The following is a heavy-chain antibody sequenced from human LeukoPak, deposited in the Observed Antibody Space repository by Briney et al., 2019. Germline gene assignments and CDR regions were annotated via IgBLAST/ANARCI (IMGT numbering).Heavy chain of an antibody. CDR1: GFTFSSYA. J-gene: IGHJ4*02. V-gene: IGHV3-23*01. Sequence: GGSLRLSCAASGFTFSSYAMSWVRQAPGKGLEWVSDINSSGGTTYYADSVKGRFTISRDNSKNTLYLQMNSLRAEDTAVYYCAKALSASSYDYWGQGTLVTVSS. D-gene: IGHD2-2*01. CDR2: INSSGGTT. CDR3: AKALSASSYDY.